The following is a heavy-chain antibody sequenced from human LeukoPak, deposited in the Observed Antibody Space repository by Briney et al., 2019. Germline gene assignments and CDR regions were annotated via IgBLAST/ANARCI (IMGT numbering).Heavy chain of an antibody. V-gene: IGHV6-1*01. CDR3: ERDLGVPLFVVVPAAMPIGDAFDI. J-gene: IGHJ3*02. CDR1: GDSVSSNSAA. D-gene: IGHD2-2*01. CDR2: TYYRSKWYN. Sequence: SQTLSLTCAISGDSVSSNSAAWNWIRQSPSRGLEWLGRTYYRSKWYNDYAVSVKSRITINPDTSKNQFSLQLNSVNTEDTAVYYCERDLGVPLFVVVPAAMPIGDAFDIWGQGTMVTVSS.